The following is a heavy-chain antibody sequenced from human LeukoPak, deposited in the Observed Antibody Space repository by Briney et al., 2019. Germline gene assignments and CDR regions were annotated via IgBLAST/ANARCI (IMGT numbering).Heavy chain of an antibody. CDR2: IYWNDDK. CDR1: GFSLSGGGVG. Sequence: SGPTLVNPTQTLTLTCTFSGFSLSGGGVGVGWIRQPPGKALEWLSLIYWNDDKRYSPSLKNRLSITKDTSKNQVVLTMTNMDPVDTATYYCAHKYDFWSGYDNWGPGTLVTVSS. CDR3: AHKYDFWSGYDN. D-gene: IGHD3-3*01. J-gene: IGHJ4*02. V-gene: IGHV2-5*01.